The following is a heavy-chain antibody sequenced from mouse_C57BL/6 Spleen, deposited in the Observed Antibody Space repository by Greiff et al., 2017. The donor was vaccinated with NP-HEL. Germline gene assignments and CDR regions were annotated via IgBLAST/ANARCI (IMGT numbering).Heavy chain of an antibody. V-gene: IGHV5-12*01. CDR1: GFTFSDYY. J-gene: IGHJ2*01. CDR2: ISNGGGST. CDR3: ARGGLDYFDY. Sequence: EVMLVESGGGLVQPGGSLKLSCAASGFTFSDYYMYWVRQTPEKRLEWVAYISNGGGSTYYPDTVKGRFTISRDNAKNTLYLQMSRLKSEDTAMYYCARGGLDYFDYWGQGTTLTVSS.